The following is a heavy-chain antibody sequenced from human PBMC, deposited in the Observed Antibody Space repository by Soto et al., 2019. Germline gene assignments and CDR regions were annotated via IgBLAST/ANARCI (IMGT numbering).Heavy chain of an antibody. D-gene: IGHD6-6*01. V-gene: IGHV3-23*01. CDR3: AKDQPTIEPVVPHDAFDI. Sequence: EVQLLESGGGLVQPGGSLRLSCAASGFTFSSYAMSWVRQAPGKGLEWVSAISGRGGSTDYADSVKGWFTISRKNSKNTLYRQMNSMRAADTAVYYCAKDQPTIEPVVPHDAFDIWGQGTMVTVSS. CDR1: GFTFSSYA. J-gene: IGHJ3*02. CDR2: ISGRGGST.